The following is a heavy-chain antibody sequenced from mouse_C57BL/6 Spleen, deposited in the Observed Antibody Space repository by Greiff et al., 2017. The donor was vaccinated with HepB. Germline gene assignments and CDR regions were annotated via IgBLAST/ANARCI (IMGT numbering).Heavy chain of an antibody. CDR2: ISSGSSTI. Sequence: EVQLQESGGGLVKPGGSLKLSCAASGFTFSDYGMHWVRQAPEKGLEWVAYISSGSSTIYYADTVKGRFTISRDNAKNTLFLQMTSLRSEDTAMYYCARSDYGSSWFAYWGQGTLVTVSA. D-gene: IGHD1-1*01. V-gene: IGHV5-17*01. CDR1: GFTFSDYG. J-gene: IGHJ3*01. CDR3: ARSDYGSSWFAY.